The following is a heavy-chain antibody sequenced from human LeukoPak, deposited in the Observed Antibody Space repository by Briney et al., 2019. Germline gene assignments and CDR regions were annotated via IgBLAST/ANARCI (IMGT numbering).Heavy chain of an antibody. J-gene: IGHJ4*02. CDR3: ARDVAAAGSFVIDY. CDR2: IYTSGST. Sequence: SETLSLTCTVSGGSISSYYWSWIRQPAGKGLEWIGRIYTSGSTNYNPSLKSRVTMSVDTSKNQFSLKLSSVTAADTAVYYCARDVAAAGSFVIDYWGQGTLVTVSS. V-gene: IGHV4-4*07. D-gene: IGHD6-13*01. CDR1: GGSISSYY.